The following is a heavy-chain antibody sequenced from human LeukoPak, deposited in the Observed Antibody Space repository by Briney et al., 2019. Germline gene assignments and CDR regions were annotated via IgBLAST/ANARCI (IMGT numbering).Heavy chain of an antibody. Sequence: GGSLRLSCAASGFPFSSYGMHWVRQAPGKGLEWVARLVYDARSDYANSVKGRFSISRDDSKNTLFLDMSNLRVEDTALYYCARDLSAAFDFWGQGVLVNVSS. CDR2: LVYDARS. CDR1: GFPFSSYG. CDR3: ARDLSAAFDF. J-gene: IGHJ4*02. V-gene: IGHV3-33*01. D-gene: IGHD6-19*01.